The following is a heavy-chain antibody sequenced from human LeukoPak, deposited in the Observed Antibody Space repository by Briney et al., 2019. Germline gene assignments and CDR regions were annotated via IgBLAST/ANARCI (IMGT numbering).Heavy chain of an antibody. D-gene: IGHD4-11*01. CDR2: IYHSGST. CDR1: GGSISSGGYS. CDR3: ARSSNPLYHGMDV. J-gene: IGHJ6*02. V-gene: IGHV4-30-2*01. Sequence: SETLSLTCAVSGGSISSGGYSWSWIRQPPGKGLEWIGYIYHSGSTYYNPSLKSRVTISVDRSKNQFSLKLSSVTAADTAVYYCARSSNPLYHGMDVWGQGTTVTVSS.